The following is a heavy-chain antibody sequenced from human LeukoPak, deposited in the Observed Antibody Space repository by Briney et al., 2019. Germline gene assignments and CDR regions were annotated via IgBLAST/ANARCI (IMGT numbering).Heavy chain of an antibody. Sequence: GGSLRLSCAASGFTFSSYSMNWVRQAPGKGLEGVSSISSSSSYIYYADSVKGRFTISRDNSKNTLYLQMNSLRAEDTAVYYCAKEGYSYGYASRFDYWGQGALVTVSS. V-gene: IGHV3-21*01. J-gene: IGHJ4*02. CDR3: AKEGYSYGYASRFDY. CDR2: ISSSSSYI. D-gene: IGHD5-18*01. CDR1: GFTFSSYS.